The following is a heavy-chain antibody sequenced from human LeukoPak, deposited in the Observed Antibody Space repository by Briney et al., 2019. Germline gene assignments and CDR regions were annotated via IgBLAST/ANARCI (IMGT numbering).Heavy chain of an antibody. CDR3: ARGRRILGGPENAGDFFDF. D-gene: IGHD3-16*01. V-gene: IGHV1-2*02. CDR2: INPNSGAT. J-gene: IGHJ4*01. Sequence: ASVRVSCKASGYTLTDYYLHWVRQAPGQGLKWMGWINPNSGATHYAQSFQARVTMTRDTSIASSYMELTGLESDDTAVYYCARGRRILGGPENAGDFFDFWGQGSLVTVSS. CDR1: GYTLTDYY.